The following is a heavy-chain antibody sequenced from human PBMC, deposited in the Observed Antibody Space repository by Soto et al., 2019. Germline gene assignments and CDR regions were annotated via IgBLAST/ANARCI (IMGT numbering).Heavy chain of an antibody. V-gene: IGHV4-39*01. CDR2: IYDSGRT. D-gene: IGHD6-19*01. Sequence: KPSETLSLTCTVSGGSISSRDYYWAWIRQPPGQGLEWIGSIYDSGRTFYNSSLKSRLTISGDTSKNQFSLKLSSVTAAETAVYYCARHQAVAGYFDSWGQGTLVTVSS. CDR1: GGSISSRDYY. J-gene: IGHJ4*02. CDR3: ARHQAVAGYFDS.